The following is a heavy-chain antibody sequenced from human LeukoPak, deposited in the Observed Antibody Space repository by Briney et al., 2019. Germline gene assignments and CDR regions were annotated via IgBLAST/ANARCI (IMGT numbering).Heavy chain of an antibody. CDR1: GGSFSGYY. V-gene: IGHV4-34*01. Sequence: SETLSLTCAVYGGSFSGYYWSWIRQPPGKGLEWIGEINHSGSTNYNPSLKSRVTISVDTSKNQFSLKLSSVTAADTAVYYCARRAMDGDDYWGQGTLVTVSS. CDR3: ARRAMDGDDY. D-gene: IGHD3-10*02. J-gene: IGHJ4*02. CDR2: INHSGST.